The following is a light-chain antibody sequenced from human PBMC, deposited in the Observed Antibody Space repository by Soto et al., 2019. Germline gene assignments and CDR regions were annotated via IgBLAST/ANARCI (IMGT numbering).Light chain of an antibody. CDR1: QSIGSW. CDR3: QQYNSFPT. J-gene: IGKJ1*01. V-gene: IGKV1-5*03. CDR2: KAS. Sequence: DIQMTQPPSTLSASVGDRFTITCRASQSIGSWLAWYQQKPGKAPKLLIYKASSLESGVPSRFSGSGSGTEFTLTISSLQPDDFATYYCQQYNSFPTFGQGTKVEIK.